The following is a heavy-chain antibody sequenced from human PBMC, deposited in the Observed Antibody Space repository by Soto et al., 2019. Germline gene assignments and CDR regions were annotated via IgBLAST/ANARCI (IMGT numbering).Heavy chain of an antibody. CDR2: ISTRGSRI. D-gene: IGHD5-12*01. CDR1: GFTFSSYE. V-gene: IGHV3-48*03. CDR3: AGRRDGYNGGLDF. Sequence: GGSLRLSCAASGFTFSSYEMIWVRQAPGKGLEWVSYISTRGSRIYYADSVKGRFTIPRDNAKNSLFLQMNSLRAEDTAIYYCAGRRDGYNGGLDFWGQGTLVTVSS. J-gene: IGHJ4*02.